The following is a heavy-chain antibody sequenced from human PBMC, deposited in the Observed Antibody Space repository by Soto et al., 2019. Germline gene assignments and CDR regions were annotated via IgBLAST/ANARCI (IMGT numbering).Heavy chain of an antibody. D-gene: IGHD2-15*01. V-gene: IGHV1-8*01. Sequence: ASVKVSCKASGYTFTSYDSNWVRQATGQGLEWMGWMNPNSGNTGYAQKFQGRVTMTRNTSISTAYMELSSLRSEDTAAYYCARVRVAATRYYYYYYGMDVGGQGTTVTVSS. J-gene: IGHJ6*02. CDR1: GYTFTSYD. CDR3: ARVRVAATRYYYYYYGMDV. CDR2: MNPNSGNT.